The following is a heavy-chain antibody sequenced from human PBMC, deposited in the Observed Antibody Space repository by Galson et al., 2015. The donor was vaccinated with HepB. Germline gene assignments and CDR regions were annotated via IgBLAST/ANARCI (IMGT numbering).Heavy chain of an antibody. CDR2: IYPGDSDT. V-gene: IGHV5-51*01. CDR3: ARHGKLSSGNHWFDP. J-gene: IGHJ5*02. Sequence: QSGAEVKKPGESLKISCKALGYSFTSYWIGWVRQMPGKGLEWMGIIYPGDSDTRYSPSFQGQVTISADKSTNTAYLQWRSLKASDTAMYYCARHGKLSSGNHWFDPWGQGTLVTVSS. D-gene: IGHD3-16*02. CDR1: GYSFTSYW.